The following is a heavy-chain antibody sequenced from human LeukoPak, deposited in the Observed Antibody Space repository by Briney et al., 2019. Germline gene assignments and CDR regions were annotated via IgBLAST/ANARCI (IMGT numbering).Heavy chain of an antibody. J-gene: IGHJ4*02. Sequence: PGGSLRLSCAASGFTFSSYAMSWVRQAPGKGLEWVSAISGSGGSTYYADSVKGRFTISRDNSKNTLYLQMNSLRAEDTAVYYCAKRASRIAAAGTDFDYWGQGTLVTVSS. CDR3: AKRASRIAAAGTDFDY. D-gene: IGHD6-13*01. CDR2: ISGSGGST. V-gene: IGHV3-23*01. CDR1: GFTFSSYA.